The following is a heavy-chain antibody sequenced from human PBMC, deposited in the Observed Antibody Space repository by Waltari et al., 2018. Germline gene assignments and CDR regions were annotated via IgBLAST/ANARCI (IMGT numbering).Heavy chain of an antibody. CDR2: IYYSGST. Sequence: QVQLQESGPGLVKPSETLSLTCTVSGGSISSYYWSWIRQPPGKGLEWLGYIYYSGSTDYNPSLKSRVTISVDTSKNQFSLKLSSVTAADTAVYYCAAGYYYDSSGYYPFDYWGQGTLVTVSS. J-gene: IGHJ4*02. CDR3: AAGYYYDSSGYYPFDY. V-gene: IGHV4-59*01. D-gene: IGHD3-22*01. CDR1: GGSISSYY.